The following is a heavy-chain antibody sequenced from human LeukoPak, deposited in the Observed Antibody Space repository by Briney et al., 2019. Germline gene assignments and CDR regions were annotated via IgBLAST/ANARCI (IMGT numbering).Heavy chain of an antibody. CDR3: ARSGRGGAFDI. J-gene: IGHJ3*02. Sequence: GGSLRLSCAASGFTFSYYGIHWVRQAPGKGLEWVAFIRYDGSSKYYADSVKGRFTISRDNSKNTLYLQMNSLRAEDTAVYYCARSGRGGAFDIWGQGTMVTVSS. D-gene: IGHD1-26*01. CDR2: IRYDGSSK. CDR1: GFTFSYYG. V-gene: IGHV3-30*02.